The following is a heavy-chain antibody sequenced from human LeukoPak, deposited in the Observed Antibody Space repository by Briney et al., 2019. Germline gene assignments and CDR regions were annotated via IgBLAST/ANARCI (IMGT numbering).Heavy chain of an antibody. CDR1: GFSLSTSGVG. V-gene: IGHV2-5*01. Sequence: SGPTLVNPTQTLTLTCTFSGFSLSTSGVGVGWIRQPPGKALEWLALIYWNDDKRYSPSLKSRLTITKDISKNQVVLTMTNMDPVDTATYYCAHSAYYDFWSGYYKGAFDIWGQGTMVTVSS. D-gene: IGHD3-3*01. CDR3: AHSAYYDFWSGYYKGAFDI. CDR2: IYWNDDK. J-gene: IGHJ3*02.